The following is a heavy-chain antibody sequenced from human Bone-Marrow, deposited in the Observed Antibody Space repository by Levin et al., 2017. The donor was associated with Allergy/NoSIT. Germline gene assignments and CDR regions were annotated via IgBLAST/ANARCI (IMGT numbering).Heavy chain of an antibody. V-gene: IGHV3-30*18. D-gene: IGHD3-22*01. Sequence: PGGSLRLSCAASGFTFSSYGMHWVRQAPGKGLEWVAVISYDGSNKYYADSVKGRFTISRDNSKNTLYLQMNSLRAEDTAVYYCAKGKSSGYTDYYYYGMDVWGQGTTVTVSS. J-gene: IGHJ6*02. CDR1: GFTFSSYG. CDR3: AKGKSSGYTDYYYYGMDV. CDR2: ISYDGSNK.